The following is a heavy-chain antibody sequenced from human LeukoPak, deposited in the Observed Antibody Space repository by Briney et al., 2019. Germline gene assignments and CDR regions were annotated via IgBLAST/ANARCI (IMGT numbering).Heavy chain of an antibody. CDR2: ISSSGSTI. CDR3: AREYCSSTSCTIDY. J-gene: IGHJ4*02. CDR1: GFTFSDYY. V-gene: IGHV3-11*01. D-gene: IGHD2-2*01. Sequence: PGGSLRLSCAASGFTFSDYYMSWIRRAPGKGLEWVSYISSSGSTIYYADSVKGRFTISRDNAKNSLYLQMNSLRAEDTAVYYCAREYCSSTSCTIDYWGQGTLVTVSS.